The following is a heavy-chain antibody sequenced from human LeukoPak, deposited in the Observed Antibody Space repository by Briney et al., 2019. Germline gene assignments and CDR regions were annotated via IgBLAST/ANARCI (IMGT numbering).Heavy chain of an antibody. V-gene: IGHV4-34*01. CDR2: INHSGST. J-gene: IGHJ4*02. Sequence: SETLSLTCAVYGGSFSGYYWSWIRQPPGKGLEWIGEINHSGSTNYNPSLKSRVTISVDTSKNQFSLKLNSVTAADTAVYYCARGRARMTRAYFDYWGQGTLVTVSS. CDR1: GGSFSGYY. CDR3: ARGRARMTRAYFDY. D-gene: IGHD5-12*01.